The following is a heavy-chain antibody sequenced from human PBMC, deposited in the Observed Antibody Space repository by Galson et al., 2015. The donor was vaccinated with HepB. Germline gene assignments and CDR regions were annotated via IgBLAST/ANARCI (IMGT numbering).Heavy chain of an antibody. CDR3: ARCPFTDYYGSGIYFDY. Sequence: SLRLSCAASGFTFSRYGMNWVRQAPGKGLEWISYISISGSTIYYSDSVEGRFTVSRDNGKSSLYLQMNSLRADDTAVYYCARCPFTDYYGSGIYFDYWGHGTPVTVSS. CDR1: GFTFSRYG. D-gene: IGHD3-10*01. J-gene: IGHJ4*03. V-gene: IGHV3-48*01. CDR2: ISISGSTI.